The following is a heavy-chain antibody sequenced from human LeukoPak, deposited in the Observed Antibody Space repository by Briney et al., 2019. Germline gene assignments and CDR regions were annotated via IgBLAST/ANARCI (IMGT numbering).Heavy chain of an antibody. V-gene: IGHV1-46*01. J-gene: IGHJ6*03. CDR1: GYTFTSYY. Sequence: GASVKVSCKASGYTFTSYYMHWVRQAPGQGLEWMGIINPSGGSTSYAQKFQGRVTMTRDMSTSTVYMELSSLRSEDTAVYYCARANHDGRYYYYYYMDVWGKGTTVTVSS. CDR3: ARANHDGRYYYYYYMDV. CDR2: INPSGGST. D-gene: IGHD1-14*01.